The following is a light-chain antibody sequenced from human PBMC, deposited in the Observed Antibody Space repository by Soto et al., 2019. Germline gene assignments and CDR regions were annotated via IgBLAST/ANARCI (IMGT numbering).Light chain of an antibody. V-gene: IGKV4-1*01. CDR1: QCVLYSSNNKNY. CDR3: QQYYSTPQT. Sequence: DIVMPQSPDSLALSLCERSPINCKSSQCVLYSSNNKNYLAWYQQKPGQPPKLLIYWASTRESGVPDRFSGSGSGTDFTLTISSLQAEDVAVYYCQQYYSTPQTFGQGTKVDI. J-gene: IGKJ1*01. CDR2: WAS.